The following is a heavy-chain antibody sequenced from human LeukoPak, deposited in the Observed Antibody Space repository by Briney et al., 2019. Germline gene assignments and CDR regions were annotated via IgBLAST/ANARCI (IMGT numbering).Heavy chain of an antibody. CDR1: GFTFSDYY. CDR2: ISSSGSTI. J-gene: IGHJ2*01. V-gene: IGHV3-11*04. D-gene: IGHD3-22*01. Sequence: PGGSLRLSCAASGFTFSDYYMSWIRQAPGKGLEWVSYISSSGSTIYYADSVKGRFTISRDNAKNSLYLQMNSLRAEDTAVYYCARAHSSGYYHYWYFDLWGRGTLVTVSS. CDR3: ARAHSSGYYHYWYFDL.